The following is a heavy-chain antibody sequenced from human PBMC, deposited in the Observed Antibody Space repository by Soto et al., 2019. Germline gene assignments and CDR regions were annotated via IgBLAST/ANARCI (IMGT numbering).Heavy chain of an antibody. CDR3: ARHVPAAGYYSGMDF. CDR1: GGTFSSYA. Sequence: QVQLVQSGAEVKKPGSSVKVSCKASGGTFSSYAISWVRQAPGQGREWKGGIIPIFGTANYAQQFQGRVTITADESTSTAYMELISLRAEDTAVYYCARHVPAAGYYSGMDFWGQGTTVTFSS. CDR2: IIPIFGTA. D-gene: IGHD2-2*01. V-gene: IGHV1-69*12. J-gene: IGHJ6*02.